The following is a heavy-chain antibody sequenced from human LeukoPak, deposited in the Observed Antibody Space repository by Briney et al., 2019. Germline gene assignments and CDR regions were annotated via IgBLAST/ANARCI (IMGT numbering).Heavy chain of an antibody. CDR1: GFTFDDYA. CDR2: ISGDGGTT. D-gene: IGHD3-9*01. J-gene: IGHJ1*01. CDR3: AGYFQH. V-gene: IGHV3-43*02. Sequence: PGGSLRLSCAASGFTFDDYAMHWVRQAPGKGLEWVSLISGDGGTTYYADSVKGRFTISRDNAKNSLYLQMNSLRDEDTAVYYCAGYFQHWGQGTLVTVSS.